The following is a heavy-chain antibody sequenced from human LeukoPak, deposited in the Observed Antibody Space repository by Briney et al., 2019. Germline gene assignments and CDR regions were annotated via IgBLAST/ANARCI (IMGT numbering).Heavy chain of an antibody. CDR3: ARRYYYGSGSYYSAYNWFDP. CDR2: IYPGDSDT. Sequence: GESLKISCKSSGSSFTSYWIGWVRQMPGKGLEWMGIIYPGDSDTRYSPSFQGQVTISADKSISTAYLQWSSLKASDTAMYYCARRYYYGSGSYYSAYNWFDPWGQGTLVTVSS. V-gene: IGHV5-51*01. J-gene: IGHJ5*02. D-gene: IGHD3-10*01. CDR1: GSSFTSYW.